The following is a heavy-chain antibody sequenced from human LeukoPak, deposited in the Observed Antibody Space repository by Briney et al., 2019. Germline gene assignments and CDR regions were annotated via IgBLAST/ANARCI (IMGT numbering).Heavy chain of an antibody. J-gene: IGHJ4*02. CDR3: ARRVPAASGGGFDY. V-gene: IGHV4-4*08. CDR1: GGSLSGYY. D-gene: IGHD2-2*01. CDR2: VNAVGST. Sequence: SETLSLTCAVSGGSLSGYYWNWIRQPPGKGLEWIGYVNAVGSTKYNTSISSRLTISVDKSKNQFSLKLNSVTAADSAVYFCARRVPAASGGGFDYWGQGTLVAVSS.